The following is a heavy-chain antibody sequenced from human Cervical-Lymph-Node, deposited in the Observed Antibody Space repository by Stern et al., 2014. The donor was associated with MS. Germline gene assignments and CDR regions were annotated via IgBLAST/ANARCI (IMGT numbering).Heavy chain of an antibody. D-gene: IGHD3-10*01. CDR1: GFSLSTSGVG. CDR2: IYWDDDK. V-gene: IGHV2-5*02. CDR3: AHSLPMVRGVLSYGMDV. J-gene: IGHJ6*02. Sequence: VTLKESGPTLVQPTQTLTLTCTFSGFSLSTSGVGVGWIRQPPGKALEWLALIYWDDDKRYSPSLKSRLTITKDTSKNQVVLTMTNMDPVDTATYYCAHSLPMVRGVLSYGMDVWGQGTTVTVSS.